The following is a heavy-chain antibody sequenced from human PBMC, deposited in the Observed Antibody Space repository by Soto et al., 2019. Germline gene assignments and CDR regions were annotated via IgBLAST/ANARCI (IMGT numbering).Heavy chain of an antibody. V-gene: IGHV3-33*01. CDR2: IWYDGSNK. J-gene: IGHJ4*02. CDR3: ARDEPIAAAPDY. Sequence: QVQLVESGGGVVQPGRSLRLSCAASGFTFSSYGMHWVRQAPGKGLEWVAVIWYDGSNKYYADSVKGRFTISRDNSKNTLYLQMNSLRAEDTAVYYCARDEPIAAAPDYWGQGTLVTVSS. CDR1: GFTFSSYG. D-gene: IGHD6-13*01.